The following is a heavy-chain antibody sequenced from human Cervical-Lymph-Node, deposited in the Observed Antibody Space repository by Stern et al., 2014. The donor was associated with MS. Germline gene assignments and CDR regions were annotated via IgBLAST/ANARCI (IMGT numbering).Heavy chain of an antibody. CDR2: INTGAGGT. Sequence: QVQLVESGAEVKTPGASVKVSCQASGYSFTEYPMHWVRHAPGQGLEWVGLINTGAGGTTYSPRFQGSLSITRDTSTRTAYMDLSSQKSAETAVYYCATSAFDYWGQGTLVTVS. V-gene: IGHV1-3*04. J-gene: IGHJ4*02. CDR3: ATSAFDY. CDR1: GYSFTEYP.